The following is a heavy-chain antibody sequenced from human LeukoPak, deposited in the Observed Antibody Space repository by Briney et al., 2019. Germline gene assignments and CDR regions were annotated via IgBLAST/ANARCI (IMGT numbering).Heavy chain of an antibody. V-gene: IGHV1-69*05. CDR3: ATAFHGSASWGYGSSWYPFDY. Sequence: GASVKVSCKASGGTFSSYAISWVRQAPGQGLEWMGGIIPIFGTANYAQKFQGRVTITTDESTSTAYMELSSLRSEDTAVYYCATAFHGSASWGYGSSWYPFDYWGQGTLVTVSS. CDR1: GGTFSSYA. CDR2: IIPIFGTA. J-gene: IGHJ4*02. D-gene: IGHD6-13*01.